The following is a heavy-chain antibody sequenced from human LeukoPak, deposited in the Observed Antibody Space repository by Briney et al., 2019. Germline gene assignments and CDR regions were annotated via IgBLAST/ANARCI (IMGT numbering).Heavy chain of an antibody. J-gene: IGHJ4*02. CDR1: GFTFSSYG. D-gene: IGHD3-22*01. V-gene: IGHV3-30*18. CDR2: ISYDGSNK. Sequence: GGSLRLSCAASGFTFSSYGMHWVRQAPGKGLEWVAVISYDGSNKYYADSVKGRLTISRDNSKNTLYLQMNSVRAEDTAVYYCAKDRPRTRYYDSSGSPDYWGQGTLVTVSS. CDR3: AKDRPRTRYYDSSGSPDY.